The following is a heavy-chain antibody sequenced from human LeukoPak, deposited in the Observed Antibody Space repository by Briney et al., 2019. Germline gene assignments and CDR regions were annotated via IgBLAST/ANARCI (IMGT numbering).Heavy chain of an antibody. D-gene: IGHD4-17*01. CDR2: INHSGST. CDR1: GFNFNSYW. J-gene: IGHJ4*02. CDR3: ARAGGAQTTVTTSYYFDY. V-gene: IGHV4-34*01. Sequence: GSLRLSCAASGFNFNSYWMGWVRQPPGKGLEWIGEINHSGSTNYNPSLKSRVTISVDTSKNQFSLKLSSVTAADTAVYYCARAGGAQTTVTTSYYFDYWGQGTLVTVSS.